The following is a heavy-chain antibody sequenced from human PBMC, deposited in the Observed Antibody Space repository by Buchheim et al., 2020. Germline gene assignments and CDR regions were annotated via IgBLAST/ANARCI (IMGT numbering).Heavy chain of an antibody. CDR3: ARSPGGTGTTTYYYYYGMDV. CDR1: GYTFTGYY. Sequence: QVQLVQSGAEVKKPGASVKVSCKASGYTFTGYYMHWVRQAPGQGLEWMGWINPNSGGTNYAQKFQGWVTMTRDTSISTAYMELSRLRSDDTAVYYCARSPGGTGTTTYYYYYGMDVWGQGTT. J-gene: IGHJ6*02. D-gene: IGHD1-1*01. V-gene: IGHV1-2*04. CDR2: INPNSGGT.